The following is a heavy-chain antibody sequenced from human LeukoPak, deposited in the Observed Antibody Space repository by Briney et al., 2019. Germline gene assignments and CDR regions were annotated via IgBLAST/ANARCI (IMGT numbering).Heavy chain of an antibody. CDR3: AREGVGATDY. V-gene: IGHV3-48*03. J-gene: IGHJ4*02. CDR2: ISSTGTTI. D-gene: IGHD1-26*01. Sequence: GGSLRLSCAASGFTFSSYEMNWVRQAPGKGLEWVSYISSTGTTIYYADSVKGRFTISRDNAKNSLYLQMNSLRAEDTAVYYCAREGVGATDYWGQGTLVTVSS. CDR1: GFTFSSYE.